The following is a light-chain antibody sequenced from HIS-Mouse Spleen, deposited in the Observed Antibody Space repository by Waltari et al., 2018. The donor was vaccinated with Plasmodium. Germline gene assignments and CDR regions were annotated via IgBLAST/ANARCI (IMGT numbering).Light chain of an antibody. Sequence: SYELTQPPSVSVSPGQTASITCSGDKLGDKYACWYQQKPGQSPVLVIYQDSKRPSGIPERFSRSTSGNTATLTISGTQAMDEADYYCQAWDSSTVVFGGGTKLTVL. CDR2: QDS. CDR3: QAWDSSTVV. V-gene: IGLV3-1*01. CDR1: KLGDKY. J-gene: IGLJ2*01.